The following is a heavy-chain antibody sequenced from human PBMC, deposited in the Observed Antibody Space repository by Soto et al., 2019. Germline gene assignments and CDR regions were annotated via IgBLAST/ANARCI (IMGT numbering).Heavy chain of an antibody. Sequence: SVKVSCKASGGTFDSYAISWVRQAPGQGLEWMGGVIPMFLKSNYAQKFQGRVTITADKSTNTVYMEMNSLKSEDTAVYYCVRGGGEMANPPPYLYWGQGTQVTVS. J-gene: IGHJ4*02. CDR2: VIPMFLKS. V-gene: IGHV1-69*06. D-gene: IGHD3-16*01. CDR1: GGTFDSYA. CDR3: VRGGGEMANPPPYLY.